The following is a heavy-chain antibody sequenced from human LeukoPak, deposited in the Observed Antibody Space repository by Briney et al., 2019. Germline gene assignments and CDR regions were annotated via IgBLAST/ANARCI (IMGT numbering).Heavy chain of an antibody. CDR3: ARGRGPQFDY. V-gene: IGHV4-30-2*01. CDR2: IYHSGST. CDR1: GGSISSGGYY. Sequence: PSETLSLTCTVSGGSISSGGYYWSWIRQPPGKGLEWIGYIYHSGSTYYNPSLKSRVTISVDRSKNQFSLKLSSVTAADTAVYYCARGRGPQFDYWGQGTLVTVSS. J-gene: IGHJ4*02.